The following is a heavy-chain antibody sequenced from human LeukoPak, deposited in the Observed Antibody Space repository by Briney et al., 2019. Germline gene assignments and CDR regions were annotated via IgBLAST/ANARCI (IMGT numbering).Heavy chain of an antibody. J-gene: IGHJ4*02. D-gene: IGHD3-3*01. CDR3: AKSPYYDFWPFDY. V-gene: IGHV3-33*06. Sequence: GGSLRLSCAASGFTFSNYAMHWVRQAPGKGLEWVAVIRYDDGSNKNYADSVKGRFTISRDNSQNTLYLQMNNLRAVDTAVYYCAKSPYYDFWPFDYWGQGTLVTVSS. CDR2: IRYDDGSNK. CDR1: GFTFSNYA.